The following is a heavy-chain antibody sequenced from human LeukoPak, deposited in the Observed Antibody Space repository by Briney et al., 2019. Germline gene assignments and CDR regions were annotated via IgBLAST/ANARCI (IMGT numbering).Heavy chain of an antibody. CDR2: IYSGGST. J-gene: IGHJ5*02. Sequence: PGGSLRLSCAASGFTVSSNYMSWVRQAPGKGLEWVSVIYSGGSTYYADSVKGRFTISRDNSKNTLYLQMNSLRAEDTAVYYCARGHYDFWSGWFDPWGQGTLVTVSS. CDR1: GFTVSSNY. CDR3: ARGHYDFWSGWFDP. D-gene: IGHD3-3*01. V-gene: IGHV3-66*01.